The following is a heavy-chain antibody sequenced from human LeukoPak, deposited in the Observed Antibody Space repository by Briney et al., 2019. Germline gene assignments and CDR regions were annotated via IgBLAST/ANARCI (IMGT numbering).Heavy chain of an antibody. Sequence: SETLSLTCTVSGGSISSYYWSWIRQPPGKGLEWIGYIYYSGSTYYNPSLKSRVTISVDTSKNQFSLKLSSVTAADTAVYYCASSTTYYYDSSGYSQWGQGTLVTVSS. CDR1: GGSISSYY. D-gene: IGHD3-22*01. CDR2: IYYSGST. V-gene: IGHV4-59*12. J-gene: IGHJ4*02. CDR3: ASSTTYYYDSSGYSQ.